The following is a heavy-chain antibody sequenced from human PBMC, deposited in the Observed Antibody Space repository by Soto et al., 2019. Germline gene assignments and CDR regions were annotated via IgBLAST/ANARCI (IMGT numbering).Heavy chain of an antibody. D-gene: IGHD1-1*01. V-gene: IGHV3-23*01. J-gene: IGHJ4*02. CDR1: GFTFSSYA. CDR3: AKFGMATTKRSPPYYIDY. Sequence: GGSLRLSCAASGFTFSSYAMSWVRQAPGKGLEWVSSISGSGGGTYYADSVKGRFTFSRDNSKNTLYLQMNSLRAEDTAVYYCAKFGMATTKRSPPYYIDYWGQGALVTVSS. CDR2: ISGSGGGT.